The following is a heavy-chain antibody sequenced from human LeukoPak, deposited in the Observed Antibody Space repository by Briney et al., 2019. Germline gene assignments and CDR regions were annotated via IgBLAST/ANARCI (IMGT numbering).Heavy chain of an antibody. J-gene: IGHJ1*01. CDR3: ARSSGSANYYPPEFLLH. D-gene: IGHD1-26*01. V-gene: IGHV1-18*01. CDR2: ISGYSGNT. Sequence: ASVKVSCKTSGYTFTSYSISWVRQAPGQGLEWMGWISGYSGNTHYAQKLQGRVTMTTDTSTSTAYMELSSLKSDDTAMYYCARSSGSANYYPPEFLLHWGQGTLVTVSS. CDR1: GYTFTSYS.